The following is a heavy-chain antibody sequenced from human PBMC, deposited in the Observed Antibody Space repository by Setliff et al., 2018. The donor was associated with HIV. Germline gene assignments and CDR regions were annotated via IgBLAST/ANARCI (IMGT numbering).Heavy chain of an antibody. CDR1: GGSFGVYR. D-gene: IGHD3-10*01. CDR3: ARDRHSSGLGSYGP. V-gene: IGHV4-4*07. Sequence: SETLSLTCTISGGSFGVYRWSWIRQSAGRGLEWIGRIDSSGTTDYKPSLKGRVAISVGTSRSQFSLRVTSVTAADTAVYFCARDRHSSGLGSYGPWGPGILVTVSS. J-gene: IGHJ5*02. CDR2: IDSSGTT.